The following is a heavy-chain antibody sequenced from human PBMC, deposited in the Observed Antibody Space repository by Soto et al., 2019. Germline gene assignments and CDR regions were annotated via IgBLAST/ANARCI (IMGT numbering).Heavy chain of an antibody. D-gene: IGHD3-3*01. CDR1: GFTFSSYA. CDR2: ISYDGSNK. CDR3: AREGRLTIFGVVIIDFMNLDY. J-gene: IGHJ4*02. Sequence: GGSLRLSCAASGFTFSSYAMHWVRQAPGKGLERVAVISYDGSNKYYADSVKGRFTISRDNSKNKLYLQMNSLRAEDTAVYYCAREGRLTIFGVVIIDFMNLDYWGQGTLVTVSS. V-gene: IGHV3-30-3*01.